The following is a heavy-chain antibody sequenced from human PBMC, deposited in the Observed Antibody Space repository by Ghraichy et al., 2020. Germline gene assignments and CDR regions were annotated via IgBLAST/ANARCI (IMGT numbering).Heavy chain of an antibody. CDR2: IYYSGSP. CDR3: ARHVSSGWNIFDY. Sequence: SETLSLTCTVSGGSISNSYYYWGWIRQPPGKGLEWIGSIYYSGSPYYNPSLKSRVTISVDTSKNQFSLKLISVTAADTAVYYCARHVSSGWNIFDYRAQGTLVTVSS. V-gene: IGHV4-39*01. CDR1: GGSISNSYYY. J-gene: IGHJ4*02. D-gene: IGHD6-19*01.